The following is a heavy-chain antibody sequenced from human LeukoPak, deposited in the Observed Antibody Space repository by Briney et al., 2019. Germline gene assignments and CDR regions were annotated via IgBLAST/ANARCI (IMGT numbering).Heavy chain of an antibody. J-gene: IGHJ4*02. V-gene: IGHV3-48*02. Sequence: PGGSLRLSCATSTFTFSSYSMSWVRQAPGKGLEWVSYSEYSGTTSYYADSVKGRFTVSRDNAKNSLYLQMSSLRDEDTAVYYCARISGFTLDCWGPGTLVTVSS. CDR3: ARISGFTLDC. CDR1: TFTFSSYS. CDR2: SEYSGTTS.